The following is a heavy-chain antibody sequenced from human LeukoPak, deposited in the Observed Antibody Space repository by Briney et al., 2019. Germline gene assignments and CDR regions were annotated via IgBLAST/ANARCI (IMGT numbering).Heavy chain of an antibody. CDR1: GGSISSYY. Sequence: SETLSLTCTVSGGSISSYYWSWIRQPPGKGLEWVGYIYYSGSTNYNPSLKSRVTISVDTSKNQFSLKLSSVTAADTAVYYCARGGRSQQPADFDYWGQGTLVTVSS. D-gene: IGHD6-13*01. J-gene: IGHJ4*02. CDR2: IYYSGST. CDR3: ARGGRSQQPADFDY. V-gene: IGHV4-59*01.